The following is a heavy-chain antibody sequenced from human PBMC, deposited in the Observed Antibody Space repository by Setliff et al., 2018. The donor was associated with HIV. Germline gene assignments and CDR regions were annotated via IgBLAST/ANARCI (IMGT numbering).Heavy chain of an antibody. CDR3: ARHAAGPDGPFDY. CDR2: VYHTGST. D-gene: IGHD2-2*01. Sequence: LSLTCGVSGYSMSSGYYWGWIRQPPGKGLEWIGNVYHTGSTYYNPSLKSRVTISVDTSKNQFPLKLNSVIAADTAVYYCARHAAGPDGPFDYWGQGTLVTVSS. J-gene: IGHJ4*02. CDR1: GYSMSSGYY. V-gene: IGHV4-38-2*01.